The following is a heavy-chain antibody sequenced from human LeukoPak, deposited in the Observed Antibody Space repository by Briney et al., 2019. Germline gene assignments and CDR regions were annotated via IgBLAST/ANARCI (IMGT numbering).Heavy chain of an antibody. V-gene: IGHV3-74*01. CDR1: GFSFSGHW. J-gene: IGHJ6*02. D-gene: IGHD2-2*01. CDR3: AKDLYCSSTSCLGGMDV. Sequence: GGSLRLSCTASGFSFSGHWMHWARQLPGKGLVWVSRISPTGSTTSYADSVKGRFTISRDNSKNTLYLQMNSLRAEDTAVYYCAKDLYCSSTSCLGGMDVWGQGTTVTVSS. CDR2: ISPTGSTT.